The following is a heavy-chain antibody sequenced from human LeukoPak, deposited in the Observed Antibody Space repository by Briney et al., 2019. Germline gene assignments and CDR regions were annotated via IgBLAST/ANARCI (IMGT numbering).Heavy chain of an antibody. CDR1: GGSISSYY. Sequence: SETLSLTCTVSGGSISSYYWSWIRQPPGKGLEWIGYIYYSGSTNYNPSLKSRVTISVDTSKNQFSLKLSSVTAADTAVYYCARGSRSYYKRQFDYWGQGTLVTVSS. D-gene: IGHD3-10*01. J-gene: IGHJ4*02. V-gene: IGHV4-59*01. CDR2: IYYSGST. CDR3: ARGSRSYYKRQFDY.